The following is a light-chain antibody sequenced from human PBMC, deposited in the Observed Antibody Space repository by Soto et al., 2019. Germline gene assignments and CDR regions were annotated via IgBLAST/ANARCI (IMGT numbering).Light chain of an antibody. J-gene: IGKJ5*01. CDR2: AAS. CDR3: QQYYSYPIT. Sequence: AIRMTQSPSSFSASTGDRVTITCRASQGISSYFAWYQQKPGKAPNLLIYAASTLQSGVPSRFSGSGSGTDFTLTISCLQSEDFATYYCQQYYSYPITFGQGTRLEIK. CDR1: QGISSY. V-gene: IGKV1-8*01.